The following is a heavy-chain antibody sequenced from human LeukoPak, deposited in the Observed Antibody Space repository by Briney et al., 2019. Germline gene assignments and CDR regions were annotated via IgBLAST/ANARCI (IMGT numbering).Heavy chain of an antibody. J-gene: IGHJ5*02. V-gene: IGHV3-23*01. D-gene: IGHD6-13*01. CDR1: GVTFSSYA. CDR3: AKDSVYSSRRFDP. CDR2: ISGSGGST. Sequence: GGSLRLSCAASGVTFSSYAMSWVRQAPGKGLEWGSAISGSGGSTYYADSVKGRFTISRDNSKNTLYLQMNSLRAEDTAVYYCAKDSVYSSRRFDPWGQGTLVTVSS.